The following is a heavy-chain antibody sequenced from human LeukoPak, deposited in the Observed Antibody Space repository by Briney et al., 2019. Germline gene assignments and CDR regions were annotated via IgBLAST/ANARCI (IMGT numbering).Heavy chain of an antibody. D-gene: IGHD3-10*01. CDR2: IDPSDSYT. CDR3: ARTPPLLWFGELLFHTNWFDP. V-gene: IGHV5-10-1*01. CDR1: GYSFTSYW. Sequence: GESLKISCKGSGYSFTSYWISWVRQMPGKGLEWMGRIDPSDSYTNYSPSFQGHVTISADKSISTAYLQWSGLKASDTAMYYCARTPPLLWFGELLFHTNWFDPWGQGTLVTVSS. J-gene: IGHJ5*02.